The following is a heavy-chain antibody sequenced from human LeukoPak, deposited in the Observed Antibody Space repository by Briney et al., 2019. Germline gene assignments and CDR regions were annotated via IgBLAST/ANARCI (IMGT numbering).Heavy chain of an antibody. D-gene: IGHD2-15*01. CDR3: ARERQNCSGGSCYSGFSEYAFDI. Sequence: PSETLSLTCTVSGGSISSYYWSWIRQPPGKGLEWIGYIYYSGSTNYKSSLKSRVTISVDTSKNQFSLKLSSVTAADTAVYYCARERQNCSGGSCYSGFSEYAFDIWGQGTMVTVSS. J-gene: IGHJ3*02. V-gene: IGHV4-59*12. CDR2: IYYSGST. CDR1: GGSISSYY.